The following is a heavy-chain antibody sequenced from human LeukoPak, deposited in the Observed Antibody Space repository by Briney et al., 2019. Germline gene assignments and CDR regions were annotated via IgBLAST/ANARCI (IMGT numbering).Heavy chain of an antibody. CDR1: GYSISSGYY. V-gene: IGHV4-61*01. CDR3: ARGVVAAPQTFDY. CDR2: IYFSGST. Sequence: SETLSLTCNVSGYSISSGYYWGWIRQPPGKGLEWIGYIYFSGSTNYNPSLKSRVTISVDTSKNQFSLKLSSVTAADTAVYYCARGVVAAPQTFDYWGQGTLVTVSS. D-gene: IGHD2-15*01. J-gene: IGHJ4*02.